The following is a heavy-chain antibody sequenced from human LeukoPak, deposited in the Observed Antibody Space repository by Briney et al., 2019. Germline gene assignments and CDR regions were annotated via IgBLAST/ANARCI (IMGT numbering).Heavy chain of an antibody. CDR3: AKDRYSSSWLGWFDP. CDR2: TSYDGSNK. Sequence: GGSLRLSCAASGFAFSSYGMHWVRQAPGKGLEWVAVTSYDGSNKYYADSVKGRFTISRDNSKNTLYLQMNSLRAEDTAVYYCAKDRYSSSWLGWFDPWGQGTLVTVSS. V-gene: IGHV3-30*18. J-gene: IGHJ5*02. D-gene: IGHD6-13*01. CDR1: GFAFSSYG.